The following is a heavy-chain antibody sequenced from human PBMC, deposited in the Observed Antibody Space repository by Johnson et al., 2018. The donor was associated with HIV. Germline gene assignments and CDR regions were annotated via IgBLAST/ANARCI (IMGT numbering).Heavy chain of an antibody. CDR2: IRNKAKSYTT. CDR1: GFTFSDYY. Sequence: VQLVESGGGLVQPGGSLRLSCVASGFTFSDYYMDWVRQAPGKGLEWVGRIRNKAKSYTTEDAASVKGRFAVSRDDSKNTLYLQMSSLRVEDTAVYYCAKVFSDNWNLASSLDDAFNIWGQGTMVTVSS. CDR3: AKVFSDNWNLASSLDDAFNI. V-gene: IGHV3-72*01. J-gene: IGHJ3*02. D-gene: IGHD1-1*01.